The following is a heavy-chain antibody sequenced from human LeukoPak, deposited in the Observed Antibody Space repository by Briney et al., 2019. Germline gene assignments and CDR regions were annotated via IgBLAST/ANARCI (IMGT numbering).Heavy chain of an antibody. CDR1: GYTFTSYD. J-gene: IGHJ4*02. D-gene: IGHD3-10*01. V-gene: IGHV1-18*01. Sequence: AASVKVSCKASGYTFTSYDISWVRQAPGQGLEWMGWISAYNGNTNYAQKLQGRVTMTTDTSTSTAYMELRSLRSDDTAVYYCARVDGSGSYRYPADYWSQGTLVTVSS. CDR3: ARVDGSGSYRYPADY. CDR2: ISAYNGNT.